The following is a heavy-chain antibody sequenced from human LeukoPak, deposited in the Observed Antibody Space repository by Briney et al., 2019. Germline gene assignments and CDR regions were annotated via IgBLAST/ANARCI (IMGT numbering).Heavy chain of an antibody. D-gene: IGHD6-19*01. Sequence: GESLRISCKGSGYSFTSYLIGWVGQMPGKGLEWMGVIYPGESDTRYSPSFQGQVTISADKSISTAYLQWSSLKASDTAMYYCARHDGGSGWYRMGAFDIWGQGTMVTVSS. J-gene: IGHJ3*02. CDR2: IYPGESDT. CDR1: GYSFTSYL. V-gene: IGHV5-51*01. CDR3: ARHDGGSGWYRMGAFDI.